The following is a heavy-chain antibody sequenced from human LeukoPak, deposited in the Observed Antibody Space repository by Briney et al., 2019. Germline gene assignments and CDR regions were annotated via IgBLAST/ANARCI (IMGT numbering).Heavy chain of an antibody. CDR3: TTGSPDAFDI. CDR2: IKSKADGGTT. Sequence: GGSLRLSCAASGFTFDDYAMHWVRQAPGKGLEWVGRIKSKADGGTTDYAAPVKGRFTISRDDSKNTLYLQMNSLKTEDTAVYYCTTGSPDAFDIWGQGTMVTVSS. CDR1: GFTFDDYA. J-gene: IGHJ3*02. V-gene: IGHV3-15*01.